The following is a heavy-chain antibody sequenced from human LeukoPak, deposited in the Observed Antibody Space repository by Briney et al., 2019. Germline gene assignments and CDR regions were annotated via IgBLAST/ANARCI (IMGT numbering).Heavy chain of an antibody. CDR3: AKDLPYYYDSSGSGDAFDI. CDR2: ISGSGSST. Sequence: GGSLRLSCAASGFIFSNYGMNWVRQAPGKGLDWVSSISGSGSSTYYAESVKGRVTIPRDNSQNTLYLQMNSLRAEDTAIYYCAKDLPYYYDSSGSGDAFDIWGRGTMVTVST. CDR1: GFIFSNYG. J-gene: IGHJ3*02. V-gene: IGHV3-23*01. D-gene: IGHD3-22*01.